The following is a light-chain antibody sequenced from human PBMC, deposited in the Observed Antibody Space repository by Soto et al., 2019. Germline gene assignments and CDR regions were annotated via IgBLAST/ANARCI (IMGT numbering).Light chain of an antibody. J-gene: IGKJ4*01. Sequence: DIQLTQSPSFLSASVGDRVTITCRASQGISSYLAWYQQKPGKAPKVLIYSASTLKSWGPSWFSGSGSGTEFTLTISSLLPEDFATYYCQQLNTYPLTFGGGTKVEIK. CDR2: SAS. V-gene: IGKV1-9*01. CDR1: QGISSY. CDR3: QQLNTYPLT.